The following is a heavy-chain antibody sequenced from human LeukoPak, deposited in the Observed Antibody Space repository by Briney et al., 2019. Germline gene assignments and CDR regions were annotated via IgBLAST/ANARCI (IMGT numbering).Heavy chain of an antibody. J-gene: IGHJ5*02. Sequence: GGSPRLSCAASGFTFSSYAMSWVRQAPGKGLEWVSAISGSGGSTYYADSVKGRFTISRDNSKNTLYLQMNSLRAEDTAVYYCAKGTADIVVVVAAKGSYNWFDPWGQGTLVTVSS. D-gene: IGHD2-15*01. CDR3: AKGTADIVVVVAAKGSYNWFDP. CDR2: ISGSGGST. CDR1: GFTFSSYA. V-gene: IGHV3-23*01.